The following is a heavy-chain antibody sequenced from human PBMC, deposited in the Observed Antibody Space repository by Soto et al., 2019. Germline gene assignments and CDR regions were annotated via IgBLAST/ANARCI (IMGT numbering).Heavy chain of an antibody. J-gene: IGHJ4*02. Sequence: ASVTVSCQAAGYSFTSYDINWVRQATGQGLEWMGWMNPNSGNTGYAQKFQGRVTMTRNTSISTAYMELSSLRSEDTAVYYCARGLGYCSGGSCYFYYFDYWGQGTLVTVSS. CDR3: ARGLGYCSGGSCYFYYFDY. V-gene: IGHV1-8*01. D-gene: IGHD2-15*01. CDR1: GYSFTSYD. CDR2: MNPNSGNT.